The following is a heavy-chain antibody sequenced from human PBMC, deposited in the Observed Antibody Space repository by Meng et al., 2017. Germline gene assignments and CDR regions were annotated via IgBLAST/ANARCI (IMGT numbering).Heavy chain of an antibody. V-gene: IGHV3-23*04. CDR3: TLDTAMVTIDY. D-gene: IGHD5-18*01. J-gene: IGHJ4*02. CDR2: ISGSGGST. Sequence: VYVGGSGGGLVQLGGSRRLSCAASGFTFSSYAMSWVRQAPGKGLEWVSAISGSGGSTYYADSVKGRFTISRDDSKNTLYLQMNSLKTEGTAVYYCTLDTAMVTIDYWGQGTLVTVSS. CDR1: GFTFSSYA.